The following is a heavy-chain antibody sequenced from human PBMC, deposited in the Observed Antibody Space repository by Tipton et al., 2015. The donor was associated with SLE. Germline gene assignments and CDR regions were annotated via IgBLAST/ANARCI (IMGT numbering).Heavy chain of an antibody. J-gene: IGHJ4*02. V-gene: IGHV4-39*07. CDR3: ARGMAHFDY. CDR1: GGSVSSGSYY. Sequence: TLSLTCTVSGGSVSSGSYYWSWIRQPPGKGLEWIGTIYHSGSTYYNPSLKSRVTISVDTSKNQFSLQLSSVTAADTAVYYCARGMAHFDYWGQGTLVTVSS. CDR2: IYHSGST. D-gene: IGHD2-8*01.